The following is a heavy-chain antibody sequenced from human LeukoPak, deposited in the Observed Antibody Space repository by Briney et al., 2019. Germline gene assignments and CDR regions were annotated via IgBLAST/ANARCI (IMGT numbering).Heavy chain of an antibody. J-gene: IGHJ4*02. D-gene: IGHD3-22*01. CDR2: IYYSGST. Sequence: SETLSLTCTVSGGSISDSSYYWAWIRQPPGKGLEWIGSIYYSGSTYYNPSLKSRVTISVDTSKNQFSLKLSSVTAADTAVYYCASGDSSGYPLGYWGQGTLVTVSS. V-gene: IGHV4-39*07. CDR1: GGSISDSSYY. CDR3: ASGDSSGYPLGY.